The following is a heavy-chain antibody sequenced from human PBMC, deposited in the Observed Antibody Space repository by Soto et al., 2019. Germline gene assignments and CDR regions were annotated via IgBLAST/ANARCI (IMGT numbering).Heavy chain of an antibody. Sequence: EMQLVESGGGLIQPGGSLRLSCAASGFTASGNYISWVRQAPGKGLEWVSIIYTDATTFYADSVKGRFTMSRDNSKNTLYLQMNSLRAEDTAIYYCARVLLKGGLDVWGQGTTVTVSS. CDR3: ARVLLKGGLDV. V-gene: IGHV3-53*01. CDR2: IYTDATT. J-gene: IGHJ6*02. D-gene: IGHD2-15*01. CDR1: GFTASGNY.